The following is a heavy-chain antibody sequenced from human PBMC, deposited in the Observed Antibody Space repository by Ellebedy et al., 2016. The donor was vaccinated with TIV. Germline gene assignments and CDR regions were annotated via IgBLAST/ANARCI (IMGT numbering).Heavy chain of an antibody. CDR1: GFTFSSYW. Sequence: GGSLRLSXAGSGFTFSSYWMHWARQAPGKGLVWVSRINGDGSSTTYADSVKGRFTISRDNAKNTLYLQMNSLRAEDTAVYYCARDYCSSTSCFTVWFDPWGQGTLVTVSS. V-gene: IGHV3-74*01. CDR3: ARDYCSSTSCFTVWFDP. J-gene: IGHJ5*02. CDR2: INGDGSST. D-gene: IGHD2-2*01.